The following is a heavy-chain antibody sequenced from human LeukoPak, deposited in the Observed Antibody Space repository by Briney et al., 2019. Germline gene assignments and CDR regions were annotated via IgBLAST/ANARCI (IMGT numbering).Heavy chain of an antibody. CDR1: GGSFSGYY. CDR3: ARDGSGDTAVAIDY. V-gene: IGHV4-34*09. D-gene: IGHD5-18*01. Sequence: SETLSLTCAVYGGSFSGYYWSWIRQLPGNGLEWIGEINHSGSTNYNPSLKSRVTISVDTSKNQFSLKLSSVTAADTAVYYCARDGSGDTAVAIDYWGQGTLVTVSS. CDR2: INHSGST. J-gene: IGHJ4*02.